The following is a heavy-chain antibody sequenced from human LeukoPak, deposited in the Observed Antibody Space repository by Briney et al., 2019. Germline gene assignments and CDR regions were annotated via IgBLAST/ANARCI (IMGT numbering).Heavy chain of an antibody. D-gene: IGHD3-3*01. CDR1: GYTFTGYY. CDR3: ARAGEGGITIFGVVRDYYYYYYMDV. CDR2: INPNSGGT. Sequence: GASVKVSCKASGYTFTGYYMHWVRQAPGQGLEWMGWINPNSGGTNYAQKFQGRVTMTRDTSISTAYMELSRLRSDDTAVYYCARAGEGGITIFGVVRDYYYYYYMDVWGKGTTVTVSS. J-gene: IGHJ6*03. V-gene: IGHV1-2*02.